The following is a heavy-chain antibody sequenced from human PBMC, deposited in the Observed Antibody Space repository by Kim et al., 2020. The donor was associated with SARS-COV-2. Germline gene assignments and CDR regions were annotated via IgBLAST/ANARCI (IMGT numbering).Heavy chain of an antibody. J-gene: IGHJ4*02. Sequence: ADSGKGRFTIPGDNSKNTLYLQMNSLRAEDTAVYYYAKVSASNVWGSYDYWGQGTLVTVSS. CDR3: AKVSASNVWGSYDY. D-gene: IGHD3-16*01. V-gene: IGHV3-23*01.